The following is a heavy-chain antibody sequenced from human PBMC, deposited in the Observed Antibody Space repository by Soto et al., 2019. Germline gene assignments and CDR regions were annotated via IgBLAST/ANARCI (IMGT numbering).Heavy chain of an antibody. D-gene: IGHD6-19*01. CDR1: GFTFSSYA. CDR3: AKGLYSSASLVFDF. V-gene: IGHV3-23*01. J-gene: IGHJ4*02. CDR2: ISGSGDST. Sequence: LRLSCAASGFTFSSYAMNWVRQAPGKGLEWVSSISGSGDSTYYADSVKGRFTISRENSNSTLSLQMNSLRAEDTAVYYCAKGLYSSASLVFDFCRQGILATV.